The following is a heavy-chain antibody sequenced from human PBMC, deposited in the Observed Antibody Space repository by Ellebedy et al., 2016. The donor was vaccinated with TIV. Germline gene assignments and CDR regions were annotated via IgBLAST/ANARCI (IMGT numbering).Heavy chain of an antibody. CDR2: IWYDGSNK. V-gene: IGHV3-33*08. CDR3: TRGPTHGGFDY. J-gene: IGHJ4*02. CDR1: GFTFNTYA. D-gene: IGHD3-16*01. Sequence: GESLKISCAASGFTFNTYAMSWVRQAPGKGLEWVAVIWYDGSNKYYADSVKGRFTISRDISKNTLFLQMNSLRVEDTAVYYCTRGPTHGGFDYWGQGTLVTVSS.